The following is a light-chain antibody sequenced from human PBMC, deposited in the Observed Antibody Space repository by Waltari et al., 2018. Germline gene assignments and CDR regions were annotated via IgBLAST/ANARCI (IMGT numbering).Light chain of an antibody. J-gene: IGLJ2*01. CDR3: ATRDEGPTVV. Sequence: QSVLTQPPSASGTPGQSVTISCSGSLSKIGTHYVSWYQQPPGTAPKLLIYFPHQRPSGVPVRFSASKSGTSASLAISGLRFEDEGDYYCATRDEGPTVVFGGGTKVTVL. CDR2: FPH. CDR1: LSKIGTHY. V-gene: IGLV1-47*02.